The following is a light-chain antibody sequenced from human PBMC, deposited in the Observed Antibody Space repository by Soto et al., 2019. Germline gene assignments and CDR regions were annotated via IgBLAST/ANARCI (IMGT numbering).Light chain of an antibody. CDR2: KAS. CDR3: QQYNSSSPT. J-gene: IGKJ1*01. CDR1: QSISTW. V-gene: IGKV1-5*03. Sequence: DIQMTQSPSTLSASVGDRVTITCRASQSISTWLAWYQQEPGKAPKLLIHKASSLQSGVPSRFSGSGSGTDFTLTISSLHPDDFATYYCQQYNSSSPTFGQGTRVEIK.